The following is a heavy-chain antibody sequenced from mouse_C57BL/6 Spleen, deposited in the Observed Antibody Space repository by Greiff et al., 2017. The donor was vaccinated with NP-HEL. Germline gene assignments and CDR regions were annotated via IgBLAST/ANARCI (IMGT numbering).Heavy chain of an antibody. Sequence: QVQLKQPGAELVKPGASVKLSCKASGYTFTSYWMHWVKQRPGRGLEWIGRIDPNSGGTKYNEKFKSKATLTVDKPSSTAYMQLSSLTSEDSAVYYCARSENYGNYLDYWGQGTTLTVSS. CDR3: ARSENYGNYLDY. CDR1: GYTFTSYW. CDR2: IDPNSGGT. D-gene: IGHD2-1*01. V-gene: IGHV1-72*01. J-gene: IGHJ2*01.